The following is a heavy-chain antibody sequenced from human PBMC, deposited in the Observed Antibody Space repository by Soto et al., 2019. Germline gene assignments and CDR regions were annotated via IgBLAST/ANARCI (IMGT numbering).Heavy chain of an antibody. D-gene: IGHD3-22*01. CDR1: GSTFSNAW. Sequence: EVQLVESGGGLVTPGGSLRLSCAASGSTFSNAWMTWVRQAPGKGLEWVGRIKSKTDGGTTDYAAPVKGRFTISRDDSKNTVYLQMNSLKTEDTAVYYCTTHYDDSSLVAFDIWGQGTMVTVSS. CDR3: TTHYDDSSLVAFDI. CDR2: IKSKTDGGTT. V-gene: IGHV3-15*01. J-gene: IGHJ3*02.